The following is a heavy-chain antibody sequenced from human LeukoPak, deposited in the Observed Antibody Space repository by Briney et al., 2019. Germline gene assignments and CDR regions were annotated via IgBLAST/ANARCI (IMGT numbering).Heavy chain of an antibody. J-gene: IGHJ6*02. D-gene: IGHD6-13*01. Sequence: ASVKVSCKASGYTFTGYYMHWVRQAPGLGLEWMGWINPNSGGTNYAQKFQGWVTMTRDTSISTAYMELSRLRSDDTAVYYCARGDSSSWYPPLDYYYYGMDVWGQGTTVTVSS. CDR1: GYTFTGYY. CDR3: ARGDSSSWYPPLDYYYYGMDV. CDR2: INPNSGGT. V-gene: IGHV1-2*04.